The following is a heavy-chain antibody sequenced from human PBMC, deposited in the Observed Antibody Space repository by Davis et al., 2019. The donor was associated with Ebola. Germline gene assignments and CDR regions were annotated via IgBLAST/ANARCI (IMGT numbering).Heavy chain of an antibody. CDR1: GFTFSTYW. J-gene: IGHJ4*02. V-gene: IGHV3-74*01. Sequence: HTGGSLRLSCAASGFTFSTYWIHWVRQAPGKGLVWVSRISTDGSVTNYADSVKGRFTISRDNAKNTLYLQMNSLRAEDTAVYYCARSVLGYYGFFDYWGPGTLVTVSS. CDR2: ISTDGSVT. CDR3: ARSVLGYYGFFDY. D-gene: IGHD3-3*01.